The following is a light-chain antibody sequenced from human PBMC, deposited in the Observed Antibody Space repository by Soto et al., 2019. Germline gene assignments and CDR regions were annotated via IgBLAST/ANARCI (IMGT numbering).Light chain of an antibody. CDR1: QSVSYY. CDR2: DAS. J-gene: IGKJ2*01. Sequence: EIVLTQSPGTLSLSPGERGTLSCRASQSVSYYVALYQQKSGQAPRLLIYDASRRATGIPDRFSDSGYGTDFTLTISILEPEDFVVYYCQQYSSAPRMYVFGQGTKLDIK. V-gene: IGKV3-20*01. CDR3: QQYSSAPRMYV.